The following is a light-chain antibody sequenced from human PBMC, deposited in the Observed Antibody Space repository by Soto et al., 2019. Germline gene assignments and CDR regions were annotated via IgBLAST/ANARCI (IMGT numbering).Light chain of an antibody. CDR1: SGHSSYA. J-gene: IGLJ2*01. V-gene: IGLV4-69*01. CDR2: LNSDGSH. CDR3: QTWGTGIQV. Sequence: QSVLTQSPSASTSLGASVKLTCTLSSGHSSYAIAWHQQQPEKGPRYLMKLNSDGSHSKGDGIPDRCSGSSSGAERYLSISSLQSEDEDDYYCQTWGTGIQVFGGGTKLTVL.